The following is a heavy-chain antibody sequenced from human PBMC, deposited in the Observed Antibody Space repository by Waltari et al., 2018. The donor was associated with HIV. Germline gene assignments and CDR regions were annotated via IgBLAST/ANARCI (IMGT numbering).Heavy chain of an antibody. V-gene: IGHV3-72*01. J-gene: IGHJ6*02. CDR2: TRNQVNGYAT. Sequence: DVQMVASGGGLVQPGGSLRLSCAGAGFFFSEPYLDWVRQAPGKVLEWVGRTRNQVNGYATEYAASVEGRFSISRDDSKNLVSLQMNGLKTDDTAVYYCVRGPVVGNYYSGMDVWGQGTTVIVSS. CDR1: GFFFSEPY. CDR3: VRGPVVGNYYSGMDV. D-gene: IGHD3-10*01.